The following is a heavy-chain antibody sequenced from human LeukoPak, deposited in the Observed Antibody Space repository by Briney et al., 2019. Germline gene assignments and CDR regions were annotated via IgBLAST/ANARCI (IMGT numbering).Heavy chain of an antibody. J-gene: IGHJ6*03. Sequence: GASVKVSCKASGYTFTGYYMHWVRQAPGQGLEWMGWINPNSGGTNYAQKFQGRVTMTRDTSISTAYMELSRLRSDDTAVYYCARRLDYYYYYMDVWGKGTTVTVSS. CDR3: ARRLDYYYYYMDV. D-gene: IGHD6-19*01. V-gene: IGHV1-2*02. CDR1: GYTFTGYY. CDR2: INPNSGGT.